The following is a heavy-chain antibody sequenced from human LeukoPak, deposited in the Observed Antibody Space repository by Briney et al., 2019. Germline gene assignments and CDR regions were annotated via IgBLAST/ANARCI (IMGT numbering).Heavy chain of an antibody. CDR1: GGSISSGGYS. J-gene: IGHJ4*02. D-gene: IGHD3-9*01. V-gene: IGHV4-30-2*01. CDR2: IYHSGDT. Sequence: SETLSLTCVVSGGSISSGGYSWSWIRQPTGRGLEFNGYIYHSGDTYYNPSLQSRVTISVDRPKDQFTLKLTSVTAADTAVYYCARGPNDILTGYYRTFFDYWGQGALVTVSS. CDR3: ARGPNDILTGYYRTFFDY.